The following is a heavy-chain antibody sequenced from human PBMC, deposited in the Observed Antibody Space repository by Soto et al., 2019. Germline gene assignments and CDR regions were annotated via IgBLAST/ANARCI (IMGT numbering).Heavy chain of an antibody. V-gene: IGHV1-46*03. CDR1: GYTFTSYY. CDR3: ASVGGIVVVTAPYAH. CDR2: INPSGGYT. D-gene: IGHD2-21*02. Sequence: ASVKVSCKASGYTFTSYYMNWVRQAPGQGLEWLGIINPSGGYTTYAQRFLGRVTMTSDTSTSTVHMELGSLTSEDTAVYYCASVGGIVVVTAPYAHWGQGTLVTVSS. J-gene: IGHJ4*02.